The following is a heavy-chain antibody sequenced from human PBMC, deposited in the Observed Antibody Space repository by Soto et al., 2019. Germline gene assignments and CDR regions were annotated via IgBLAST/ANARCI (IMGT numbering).Heavy chain of an antibody. Sequence: EVQLVESGGDLVQPGGSLRLSCAASGFTFSTHWMSWVRQAPGKGLEWVANIKEDGSESYYADSVKGRFTISRDNAKYSLYLQMDGLRVEDTAMYYCAKDVSWGQGTLVTVSS. CDR3: AKDVS. V-gene: IGHV3-7*05. CDR2: IKEDGSES. J-gene: IGHJ4*02. CDR1: GFTFSTHW.